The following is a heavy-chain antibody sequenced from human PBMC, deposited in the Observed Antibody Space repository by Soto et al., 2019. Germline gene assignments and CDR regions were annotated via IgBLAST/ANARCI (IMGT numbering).Heavy chain of an antibody. CDR1: GGAFSTSG. CDR2: IIPIFGAP. CDR3: ARDPRSGWAHDAFEV. D-gene: IGHD3-22*01. Sequence: QVHLVQSGAEMKQPGSSVRVSCEASGGAFSTSGIGWVRQAPGQGLEWMGGIIPIFGAPNYAQRFQGRVTISADESTSTAYLAMRSLKSEDTATYYCARDPRSGWAHDAFEVWGPGKLIIVSS. J-gene: IGHJ3*01. V-gene: IGHV1-69*01.